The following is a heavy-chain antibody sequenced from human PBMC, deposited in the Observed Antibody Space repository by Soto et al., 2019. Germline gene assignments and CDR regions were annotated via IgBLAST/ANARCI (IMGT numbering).Heavy chain of an antibody. D-gene: IGHD3-22*01. CDR1: GYRFTSYW. Sequence: GESLKISCKGSGYRFTSYWIGWVRQLPGKGLEWMGIIHPGDSEFTYSPSFQGQVTISVDKSISTAYLQWSSLKASDTATYYCATIYFDASDYYYVYAYWGQGTLVTVSS. CDR2: IHPGDSEF. CDR3: ATIYFDASDYYYVYAY. V-gene: IGHV5-51*01. J-gene: IGHJ4*02.